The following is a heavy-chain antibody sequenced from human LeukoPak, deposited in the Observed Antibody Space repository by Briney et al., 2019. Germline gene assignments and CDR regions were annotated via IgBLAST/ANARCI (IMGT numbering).Heavy chain of an antibody. V-gene: IGHV4-59*11. J-gene: IGHJ2*01. CDR3: ARDFRVVDWYFDL. CDR2: ISYSGST. CDR1: GGSISSHY. D-gene: IGHD3-22*01. Sequence: PSETLSLTCTVSGGSISSHYWSWIRQPPGKGLEWIGYISYSGSTNYNPSLKSRVTISVDTSKSQFSLKLSSVTAADTAVYYCARDFRVVDWYFDLWGRGTLVTVSS.